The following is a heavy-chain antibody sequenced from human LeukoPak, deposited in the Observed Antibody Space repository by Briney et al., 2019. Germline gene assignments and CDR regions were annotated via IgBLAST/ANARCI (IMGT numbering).Heavy chain of an antibody. CDR1: GYSITSSSW. CDR2: IYHSGTT. CDR3: ARKENVYYYFDC. J-gene: IGHJ4*02. Sequence: SDTLSLTCAVSGYSITSSSWWGWIRQPPGKGLEWIGYIYHSGTTYYNPSLQSRVTMSVDTSKNQFSLKLSSVTAVDTAVYYCARKENVYYYFDCWGQGTLVTVSS. D-gene: IGHD3-10*01. V-gene: IGHV4-28*01.